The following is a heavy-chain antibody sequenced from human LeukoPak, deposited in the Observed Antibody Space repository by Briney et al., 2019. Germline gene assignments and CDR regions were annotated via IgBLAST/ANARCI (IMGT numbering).Heavy chain of an antibody. CDR2: ISKSGSLI. Sequence: QTGGSLRLSCAASGFTFSNYEMNWVRQAPGKGLEWVAYISKSGSLIYYADSVMGRFTISRDNSENSLFLQMSSLRAEDTAVYYCARDSGSGTTGNEFDYWGQGTLVSVSS. CDR1: GFTFSNYE. D-gene: IGHD1-1*01. V-gene: IGHV3-48*03. CDR3: ARDSGSGTTGNEFDY. J-gene: IGHJ4*02.